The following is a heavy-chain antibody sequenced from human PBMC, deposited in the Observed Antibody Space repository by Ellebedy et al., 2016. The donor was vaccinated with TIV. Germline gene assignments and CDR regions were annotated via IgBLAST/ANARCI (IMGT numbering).Heavy chain of an antibody. CDR2: IDPNNGAT. J-gene: IGHJ6*02. CDR1: GYTFSGYY. CDR3: ARGLLDSSSSDYYYGMDV. D-gene: IGHD6-6*01. Sequence: AASVKVSCKTSGYTFSGYYVHWVRQAPGQGLECMGWIDPNNGATTYAQKFQGRVTMTRDTSISTAYMELSRLRSDDTAVYYCARGLLDSSSSDYYYGMDVWGQGTTVTVSS. V-gene: IGHV1-2*02.